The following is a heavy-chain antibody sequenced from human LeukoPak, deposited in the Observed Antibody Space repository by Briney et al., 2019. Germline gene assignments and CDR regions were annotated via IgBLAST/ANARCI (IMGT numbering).Heavy chain of an antibody. Sequence: GGSLRLSCAVYGITFSNAWMRWVRQAPGKGLEWVANIKEDGSVRYYVDSVKGRFTISRDNAKNSLYLQLNSLRVEDTAVYYCATEGTDGRGSFGWFDSWGQGALVTVSS. V-gene: IGHV3-7*01. CDR2: IKEDGSVR. CDR3: ATEGTDGRGSFGWFDS. CDR1: GITFSNAW. J-gene: IGHJ5*01. D-gene: IGHD3-10*01.